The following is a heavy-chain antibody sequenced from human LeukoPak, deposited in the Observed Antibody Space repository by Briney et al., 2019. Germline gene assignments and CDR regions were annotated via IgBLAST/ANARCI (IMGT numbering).Heavy chain of an antibody. V-gene: IGHV3-7*01. D-gene: IGHD3-9*01. J-gene: IGHJ4*02. Sequence: GGSLRLPCAASGFTFSSYWMSWVRQAPGKGLEWVANIKQDGSEKYYVDSVKGRFTISRDNAKNSLYLQMNSLRAEDTAVYYCARAGVLRYFDWSFDYWGQGTLVTVSS. CDR1: GFTFSSYW. CDR2: IKQDGSEK. CDR3: ARAGVLRYFDWSFDY.